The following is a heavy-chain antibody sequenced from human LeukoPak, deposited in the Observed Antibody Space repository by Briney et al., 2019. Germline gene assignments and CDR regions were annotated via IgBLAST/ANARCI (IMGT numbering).Heavy chain of an antibody. CDR2: IWYDGSNK. CDR3: ARPTSYDYVWGSYRLDY. Sequence: RSLRLSCAASGFTFSSYGMHWVRQAPGKGLEWVAVIWYDGSNKYYADSVKGRFTISRDNSKNTLYLQMNSLRAEDTAVYYCARPTSYDYVWGSYRLDYWGQGTLVTVSS. J-gene: IGHJ4*02. CDR1: GFTFSSYG. V-gene: IGHV3-33*01. D-gene: IGHD3-16*02.